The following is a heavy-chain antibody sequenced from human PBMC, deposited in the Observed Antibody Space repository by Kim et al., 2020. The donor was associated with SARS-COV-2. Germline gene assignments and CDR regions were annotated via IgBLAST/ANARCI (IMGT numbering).Heavy chain of an antibody. J-gene: IGHJ6*02. CDR3: ARDWRVNYDFWSGSQNYYYYYGMDV. CDR1: GGTFSSYA. V-gene: IGHV1-69*13. D-gene: IGHD3-3*01. Sequence: SVKVSCKASGGTFSSYAISWVRQAPGQGLEWMGGIIPIFGTANYAQKFQGRVTITADESTSTAYMELSSLRSEDTAVYYCARDWRVNYDFWSGSQNYYYYYGMDVWGQGTTVTVSS. CDR2: IIPIFGTA.